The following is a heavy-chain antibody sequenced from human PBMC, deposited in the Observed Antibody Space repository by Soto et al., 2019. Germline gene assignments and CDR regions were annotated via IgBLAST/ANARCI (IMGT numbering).Heavy chain of an antibody. CDR2: ISNSSSYI. J-gene: IGHJ3*02. D-gene: IGHD1-26*01. CDR3: ARDLGVPSAGAFDI. CDR1: GFTFSSYS. Sequence: EVQLVESGGGLVKPGGSLRLSCAASGFTFSSYSMNWVRQAPGKGLEWVSSISNSSSYIYYADSVKGRFTISRDNAKNSLYLQMNSLRAEDTAVYYCARDLGVPSAGAFDIWGQGTMVTVSS. V-gene: IGHV3-21*01.